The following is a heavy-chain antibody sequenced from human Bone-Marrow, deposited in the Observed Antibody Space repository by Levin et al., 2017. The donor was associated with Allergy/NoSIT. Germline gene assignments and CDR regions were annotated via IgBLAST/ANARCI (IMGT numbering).Heavy chain of an antibody. CDR1: GFTFSSYA. Sequence: GESLKISCAASGFTFSSYAMSWVRQAPGKGLEWVSAISGSGGSTYYADSVKGRFTISRDNSKNTLYLQMNSLRAEDTAVYYCEKGVRGILYWWWMPSHFDYWGQGTLVTVSS. D-gene: IGHD2-8*02. CDR2: ISGSGGST. CDR3: EKGVRGILYWWWMPSHFDY. J-gene: IGHJ4*02. V-gene: IGHV3-23*01.